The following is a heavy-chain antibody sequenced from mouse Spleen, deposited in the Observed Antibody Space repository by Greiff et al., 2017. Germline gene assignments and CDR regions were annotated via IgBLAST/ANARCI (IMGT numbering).Heavy chain of an antibody. CDR2: IHPNSGST. CDR1: GYTFTSYW. CDR3: ARRATMVTTSVDY. V-gene: IGHV1-64*01. D-gene: IGHD2-2*01. J-gene: IGHJ2*01. Sequence: VQLQQPGAELVKPGASVKLSCKASGYTFTSYWMHWVKQRPGQGLEWIGMIHPNSGSTNYNEKFKSKATLTVDKSSSTAYMQLSSLTSEDSAVYYCARRATMVTTSVDYWGQGTTLTVSS.